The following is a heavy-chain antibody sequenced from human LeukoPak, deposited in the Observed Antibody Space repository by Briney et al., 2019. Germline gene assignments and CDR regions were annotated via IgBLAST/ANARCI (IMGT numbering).Heavy chain of an antibody. J-gene: IGHJ4*02. Sequence: GGSLRLSCAASGFTFSSYAMSWVRQAPGKALEWVSAISGSGGSTYYADSVKGRFTISRDNSKNTLYLQMNSLRAEDTAVYYCAKVVVVTARRGTYYFDYWGQGTLVTVSS. V-gene: IGHV3-23*01. CDR3: AKVVVVTARRGTYYFDY. CDR1: GFTFSSYA. CDR2: ISGSGGST. D-gene: IGHD2-21*02.